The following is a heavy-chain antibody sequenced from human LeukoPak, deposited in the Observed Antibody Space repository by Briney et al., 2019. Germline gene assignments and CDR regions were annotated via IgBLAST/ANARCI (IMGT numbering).Heavy chain of an antibody. CDR3: ARDSLGITAVGNY. D-gene: IGHD6-13*01. CDR2: IYGRGGT. Sequence: SETLSLTCTVSGDSISSYYWSWVRQPAGKGLEWIGRIYGRGGTNYNPSLKSRVSMSLDTSKKQFSLKLSTVTAADTAVYYCARDSLGITAVGNYWGQGTLVTVSS. CDR1: GDSISSYY. J-gene: IGHJ4*02. V-gene: IGHV4-4*07.